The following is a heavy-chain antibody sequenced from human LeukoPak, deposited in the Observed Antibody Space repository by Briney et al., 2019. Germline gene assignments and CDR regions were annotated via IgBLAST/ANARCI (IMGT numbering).Heavy chain of an antibody. J-gene: IGHJ4*02. Sequence: GGSLRLSCAASGFTFSSYGMHWVRQAPGKGLEWVSFIRYDGSNKYYADSVKGRFTISRDNSKNTLYLQMNSLRAEDTAVYYCASGYCSSTSCRTPFDYWGQGTLVTVSS. D-gene: IGHD2-2*03. V-gene: IGHV3-30*02. CDR1: GFTFSSYG. CDR3: ASGYCSSTSCRTPFDY. CDR2: IRYDGSNK.